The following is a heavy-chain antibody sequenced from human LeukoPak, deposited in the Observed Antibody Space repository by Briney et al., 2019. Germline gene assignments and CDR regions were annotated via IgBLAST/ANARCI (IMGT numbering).Heavy chain of an antibody. V-gene: IGHV3-74*01. J-gene: IGHJ4*02. CDR3: AKRGDGGAWYDY. CDR1: GFTFSTYW. CDR2: ISSDGSNT. Sequence: GGSLRLSCAVSGFTFSTYWMDWVRQVPGKGLVWVSRISSDGSNTAYADSVKGRFTISRDNAKNTMYLQMSGLRAEDTAVYYCAKRGDGGAWYDYWGQGTLVIVSS. D-gene: IGHD6-19*01.